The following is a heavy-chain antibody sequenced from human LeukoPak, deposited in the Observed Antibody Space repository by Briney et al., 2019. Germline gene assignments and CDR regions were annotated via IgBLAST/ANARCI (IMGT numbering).Heavy chain of an antibody. CDR2: ISGSGGST. D-gene: IGHD3-16*01. CDR3: ARDLGIPSAWDV. CDR1: GFTFSSYA. J-gene: IGHJ6*02. Sequence: GGSLRLSCAASGFTFSSYAMSWVRQAPGKGLEWVSAISGSGGSTYYADSVKGRFTISRDNAKNSLYLQMNSLRAEDTAVYYCARDLGIPSAWDVWGQGTTVTVSS. V-gene: IGHV3-23*01.